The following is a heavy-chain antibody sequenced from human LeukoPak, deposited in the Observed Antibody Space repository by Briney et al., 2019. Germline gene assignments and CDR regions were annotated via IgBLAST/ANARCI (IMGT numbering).Heavy chain of an antibody. CDR1: GFTFKNFA. J-gene: IGHJ4*02. CDR3: TKELPGVFDY. V-gene: IGHV3-23*01. CDR2: IGASGSST. D-gene: IGHD2-8*01. Sequence: PGGSLRLSCAASGFTFKNFALNWVRQTPGKGLEWVSAIGASGSSTYYADSVKGRFTISRGNSRNTLYLQMNSLRGEDTAIYYCTKELPGVFDYWGQGTLVTVSS.